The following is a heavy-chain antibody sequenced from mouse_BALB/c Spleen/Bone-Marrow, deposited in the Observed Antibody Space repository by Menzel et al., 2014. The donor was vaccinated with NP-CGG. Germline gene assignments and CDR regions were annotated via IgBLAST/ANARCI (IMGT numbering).Heavy chain of an antibody. D-gene: IGHD1-1*01. CDR1: XXNIKXXX. V-gene: IGHV14-3*02. J-gene: IGHJ1*01. CDR2: IDPANGNT. CDR3: XYGRDWYFDV. Sequence: EVQLQQSGAELVKPGASVXLSXXAXXXNIKXXXMXXVKERPEQGLEWIGRIDPANGNTKYDPKFQGKATITADTSSNXXXXXXSSLTSXXXXXXXXXYGRDWYFDVWG.